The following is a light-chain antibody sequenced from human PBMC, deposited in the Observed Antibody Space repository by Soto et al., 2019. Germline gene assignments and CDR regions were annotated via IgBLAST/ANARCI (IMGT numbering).Light chain of an antibody. J-gene: IGKJ1*01. CDR1: QTVRNNY. CDR3: ERYSKGARRA. V-gene: IGKV3-20*01. Sequence: EFVLTQSPGTLSLSPGERATLSCRASQTVRNNYLAWYQQKPGQAPRLLIYDASSRATGIPDRFSGSGSGTEFSRAMCSLKSEDFAVYYCERYSKGARRAFGRGTKVDIK. CDR2: DAS.